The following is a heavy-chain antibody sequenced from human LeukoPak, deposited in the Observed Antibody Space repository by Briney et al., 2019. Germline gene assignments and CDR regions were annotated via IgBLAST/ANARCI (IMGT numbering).Heavy chain of an antibody. J-gene: IGHJ4*02. CDR2: ISWNSGSI. Sequence: GRSLGLSCAASGFTFDDYAMHWVRQAPGKGLEWVSGISWNSGSIGYADSVKGRFTISRDNAKNSLYLQMNSLRAEDTALYYCAKDKIAAAGSTYFDYWGQGTLVTVSS. CDR3: AKDKIAAAGSTYFDY. V-gene: IGHV3-9*01. CDR1: GFTFDDYA. D-gene: IGHD6-13*01.